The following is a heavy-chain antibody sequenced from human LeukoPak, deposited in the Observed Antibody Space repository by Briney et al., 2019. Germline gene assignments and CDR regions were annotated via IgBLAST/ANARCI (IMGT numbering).Heavy chain of an antibody. Sequence: SETLSLTCAVYGGSFSGYYWSWIRQPPGKGLEWIGEINHSGSTNYNPSLKSRVTISVDTSKNQFSLKLSSVTAADTAVYYCARAQNYGSGSYYIWSAQWGGYYFDYWGQGTLVTVSS. D-gene: IGHD3-10*01. J-gene: IGHJ4*02. CDR2: INHSGST. CDR1: GGSFSGYY. CDR3: ARAQNYGSGSYYIWSAQWGGYYFDY. V-gene: IGHV4-34*01.